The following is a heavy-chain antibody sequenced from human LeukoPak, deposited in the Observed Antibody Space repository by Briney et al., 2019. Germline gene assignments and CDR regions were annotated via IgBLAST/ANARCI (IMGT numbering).Heavy chain of an antibody. Sequence: GGSLRLSCAASGFTVSGDSMSWVRQAPGKGLEWVSLIYSGDSTYYADSVKGRFTISRDNSKNTLYLQMNSLRAEDTAMYYCVTVSGGDYFDYWGQGTLVTVSS. V-gene: IGHV3-53*01. D-gene: IGHD3-10*01. CDR1: GFTVSGDS. J-gene: IGHJ4*02. CDR2: IYSGDST. CDR3: VTVSGGDYFDY.